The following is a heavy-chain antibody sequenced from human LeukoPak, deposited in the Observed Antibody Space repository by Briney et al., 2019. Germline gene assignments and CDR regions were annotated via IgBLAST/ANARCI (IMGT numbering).Heavy chain of an antibody. CDR3: AREGVDRKYYFDY. CDR2: ISSSGSTI. Sequence: GGSLRLSCAASEFTFYNYWMSWVRQAPGKGLEWVSYISSSGSTIYYADSVKGRFTISRDNAKNSLYLQMSSLRAEDTAVYYCAREGVDRKYYFDYWGQGTLVTVSS. J-gene: IGHJ4*02. V-gene: IGHV3-11*01. D-gene: IGHD1-14*01. CDR1: EFTFYNYW.